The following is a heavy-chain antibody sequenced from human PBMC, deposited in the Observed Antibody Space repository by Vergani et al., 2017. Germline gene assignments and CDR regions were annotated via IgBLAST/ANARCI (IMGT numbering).Heavy chain of an antibody. CDR2: INPSGGST. V-gene: IGHV1-46*01. CDR3: ASGRISNYYDSSGYEIDY. J-gene: IGHJ4*02. CDR1: GYTFTSYY. Sequence: QVQLVQSGAEVKKPGASVKVSCKASGYTFTSYYMHWVRQAPGQGLEWMGIINPSGGSTSYAQKFQGRVTMTREPSTSTVYMELSSLRSEDTAVYYCASGRISNYYDSSGYEIDYWGQGTLVTVSS. D-gene: IGHD3-22*01.